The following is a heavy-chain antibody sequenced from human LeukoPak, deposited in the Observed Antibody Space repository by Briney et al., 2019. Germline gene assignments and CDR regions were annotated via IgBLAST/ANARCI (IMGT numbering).Heavy chain of an antibody. D-gene: IGHD2-21*02. Sequence: PGGSLRLSCAASGFTLSSFSMHWVRQSPGRGLEYVSAINYKGGTTYYADSVKGRFTISRDNSKNTLYLQMASLRGEDMAVYYCAKDGGDYHFDPWGQGTLVTVSS. CDR2: INYKGGTT. CDR3: AKDGGDYHFDP. CDR1: GFTLSSFS. J-gene: IGHJ5*02. V-gene: IGHV3-64*02.